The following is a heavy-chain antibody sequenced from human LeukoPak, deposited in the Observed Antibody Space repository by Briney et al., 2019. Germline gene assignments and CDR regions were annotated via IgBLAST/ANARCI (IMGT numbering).Heavy chain of an antibody. V-gene: IGHV3-21*01. Sequence: GGSLRLSCAASGFTFSSYSINWVRQAPGKGLEGVSSISSSSSYIYSANSVKGRFTISRDNAKHSLYLQMNSLRAEDTAVYYCARGGSGSYLALTRYWGQGTLVTVSS. CDR3: ARGGSGSYLALTRY. J-gene: IGHJ4*02. CDR1: GFTFSSYS. D-gene: IGHD1-26*01. CDR2: ISSSSSYI.